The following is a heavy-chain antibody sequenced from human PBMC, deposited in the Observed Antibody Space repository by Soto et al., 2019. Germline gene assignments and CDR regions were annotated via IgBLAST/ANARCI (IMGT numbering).Heavy chain of an antibody. CDR1: GFTFRNFA. Sequence: GGSLRLSCAASGFTFRNFAMTWVRQAPGRGLEWVSSISSTTNYIYYGDSMKGRFTISRDNAKNSLYLEMNSLRAEDTAVYYCARESEDLTSNFDYWGQGTLVTSPQ. J-gene: IGHJ4*02. V-gene: IGHV3-21*06. CDR2: ISSTTNYI. CDR3: ARESEDLTSNFDY.